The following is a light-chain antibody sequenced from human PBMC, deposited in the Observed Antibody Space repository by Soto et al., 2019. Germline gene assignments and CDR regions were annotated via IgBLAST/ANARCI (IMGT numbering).Light chain of an antibody. V-gene: IGKV3-20*01. Sequence: EIVWTQSPATLSLSPGEGSPRSGLASQRVSNNYLAWYQQKPGQYPRLLIYGESNRATGITDRFSGSGSGTDFTLTISRLEPEDFAVYYCQKYGSSGTFGQGTKVEIK. CDR1: QRVSNNY. J-gene: IGKJ1*01. CDR3: QKYGSSGT. CDR2: GES.